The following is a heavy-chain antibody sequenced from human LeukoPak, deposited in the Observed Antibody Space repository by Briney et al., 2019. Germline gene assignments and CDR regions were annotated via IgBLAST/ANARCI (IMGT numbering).Heavy chain of an antibody. D-gene: IGHD2-15*01. V-gene: IGHV3-66*04. CDR1: GVTVSSNY. J-gene: IGHJ5*02. CDR2: IYSGGST. CDR3: ARLVVVAATWFDP. Sequence: GGSLRLSCAASGVTVSSNYMSWVRQAPGKGLEWVSVIYSGGSTYYADSVKGRFTISRDNSKNTLYLQMNSLRAEDTAVYYCARLVVVAATWFDPWGQGTLVTVSS.